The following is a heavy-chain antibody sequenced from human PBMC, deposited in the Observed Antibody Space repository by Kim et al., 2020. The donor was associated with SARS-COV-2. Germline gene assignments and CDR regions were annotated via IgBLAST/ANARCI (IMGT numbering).Heavy chain of an antibody. J-gene: IGHJ5*02. D-gene: IGHD3-16*01. CDR3: ARAWGAWFDP. CDR1: GGSISSYY. Sequence: SETLSLTCTVSGGSISSYYWSWIRQPPGKGLEWIGYIYYSGSTNYNPSLKSRVTIAVDTSKNQFSLTLSSVTAADTAVYYCARAWGAWFDPWGQGTLVTVSS. CDR2: IYYSGST. V-gene: IGHV4-59*01.